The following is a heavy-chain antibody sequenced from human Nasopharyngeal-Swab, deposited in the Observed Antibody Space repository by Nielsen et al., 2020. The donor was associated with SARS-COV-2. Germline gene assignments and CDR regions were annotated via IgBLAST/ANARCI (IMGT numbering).Heavy chain of an antibody. J-gene: IGHJ4*02. Sequence: GESLKISCAASGFTFSKYWMHWVRQAPGKGLVWVSRSNEDGSYTDYAGSVKGRFTISRDNAENTLYLQMNNLRAEDTAVYYCARDAPAHYGAFYWGRGTLVTVSS. V-gene: IGHV3-74*01. CDR2: SNEDGSYT. CDR1: GFTFSKYW. CDR3: ARDAPAHYGAFY. D-gene: IGHD4-17*01.